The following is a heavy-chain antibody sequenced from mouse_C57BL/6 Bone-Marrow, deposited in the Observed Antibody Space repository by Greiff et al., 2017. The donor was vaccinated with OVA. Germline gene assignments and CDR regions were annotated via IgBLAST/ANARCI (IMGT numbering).Heavy chain of an antibody. CDR1: GYSITSGYD. Sequence: EVKLVESGPGMVKPSQSLSLTCTVTGYSITSGYDWHWIRHFPGNKLEWMGYISYSGSTNYNPSLKSRISITHDTSKNHFFLKLNSVTTEDTATYYCARGAYYSNYGGYFDVWGTGTTVTVSS. CDR2: ISYSGST. CDR3: ARGAYYSNYGGYFDV. D-gene: IGHD2-5*01. J-gene: IGHJ1*03. V-gene: IGHV3-1*01.